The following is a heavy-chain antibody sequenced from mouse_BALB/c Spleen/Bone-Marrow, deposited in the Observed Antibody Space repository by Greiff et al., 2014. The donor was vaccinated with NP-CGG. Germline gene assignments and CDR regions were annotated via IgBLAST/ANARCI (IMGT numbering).Heavy chain of an antibody. CDR3: ARERPNYFDN. V-gene: IGHV2-9*02. Sequence: VKLVESGPGLVAPSQSLSITCTVSGFSLTSYGVHWVRQPPGKGLEWLGVIWAGGSTDYNTALMSRLSISKDNSKSQVFLKMNSLQTDDTAMYYCARERPNYFDNWGQGTVLTVSS. J-gene: IGHJ2*01. CDR2: IWAGGST. CDR1: GFSLTSYG.